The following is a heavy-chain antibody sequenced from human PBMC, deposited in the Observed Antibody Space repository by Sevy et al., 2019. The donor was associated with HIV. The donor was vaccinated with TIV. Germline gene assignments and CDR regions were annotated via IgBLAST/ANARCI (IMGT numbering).Heavy chain of an antibody. CDR2: INWNGGST. J-gene: IGHJ4*02. CDR1: GFTFDDYG. D-gene: IGHD7-27*01. CDR3: ARSRPQLQPGTYYFDY. Sequence: GGSLRLSCAASGFTFDDYGMSWVRQAPGKGLEWVSGINWNGGSTGYADSVKGRFTISRDNAKNSLYLQMNSLRAEDTALYYCARSRPQLQPGTYYFDYWGQGTLVTVSS. V-gene: IGHV3-20*04.